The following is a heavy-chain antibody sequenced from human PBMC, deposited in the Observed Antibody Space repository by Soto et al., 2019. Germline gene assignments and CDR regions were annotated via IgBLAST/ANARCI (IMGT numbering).Heavy chain of an antibody. CDR2: ISSSSSTI. J-gene: IGHJ6*03. CDR3: ARGTKYDILTGYYQLYYYYYMDV. V-gene: IGHV3-48*01. CDR1: GFTFSSYS. Sequence: EVQLVESGGGLVQPGGSLRLSCAASGFTFSSYSMNWVRQAPGKGLEWVSYISSSSSTIYYADSVKGRFTISRDNAKNSLYLQMNSLRAEDTAVYYCARGTKYDILTGYYQLYYYYYMDVWGKGTTVTVSS. D-gene: IGHD3-9*01.